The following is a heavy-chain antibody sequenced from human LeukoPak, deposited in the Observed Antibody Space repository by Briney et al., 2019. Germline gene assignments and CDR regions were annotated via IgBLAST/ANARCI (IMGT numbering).Heavy chain of an antibody. D-gene: IGHD3-10*01. Sequence: GGPLRLSCAASGFTFSDYYMSWIRQAPGKGLEWVSYISSSGSTIYYADSVKGRFTISRDNAKNSLYLQMNSLRAEDTAVYYCAREQSSGSVLDYWGQGTLVTVSS. CDR3: AREQSSGSVLDY. CDR1: GFTFSDYY. J-gene: IGHJ4*02. CDR2: ISSSGSTI. V-gene: IGHV3-11*01.